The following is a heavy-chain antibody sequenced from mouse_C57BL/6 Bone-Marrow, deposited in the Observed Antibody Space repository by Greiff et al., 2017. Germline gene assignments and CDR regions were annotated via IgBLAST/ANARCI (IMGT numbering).Heavy chain of an antibody. J-gene: IGHJ1*03. CDR3: ARGDYGSSHWYFDV. Sequence: VQLQQSGPALVKPSQTVSLTCTVTGYSITNGNHWWNWIRPVSGSKLEWIGYISSSGSTDSNPSLKSRISITRDTSKNQLFLQLNSVTTEDIATYYCARGDYGSSHWYFDVWGTGTTVTVSS. CDR1: GYSITNGNHW. CDR2: ISSSGST. D-gene: IGHD1-1*01. V-gene: IGHV3-4*01.